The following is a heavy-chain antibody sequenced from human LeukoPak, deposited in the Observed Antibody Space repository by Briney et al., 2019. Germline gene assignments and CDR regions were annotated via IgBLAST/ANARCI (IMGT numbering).Heavy chain of an antibody. CDR1: GASFSGTY. J-gene: IGHJ1*01. Sequence: SQTLSLTCAVYGASFSGTYWSSIRHPPGKGLEWIGEINHSGSTNSNPSRKSRATISVDTSKNQFFLKLPSLTAADTAVNSRARGSPSRYCSSTGCSKDFQHWGPGTMVTVSS. CDR3: ARGSPSRYCSSTGCSKDFQH. D-gene: IGHD2-2*01. CDR2: INHSGST. V-gene: IGHV4-34*01.